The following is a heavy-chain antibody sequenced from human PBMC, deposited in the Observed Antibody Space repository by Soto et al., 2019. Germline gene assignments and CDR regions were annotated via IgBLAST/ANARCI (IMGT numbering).Heavy chain of an antibody. CDR3: ARVAQGAFDI. V-gene: IGHV3-74*01. Sequence: GGSLRLSCAASGFPFSSSWMHWVRQAPGKGLVRVSRINTDGSITTYADSVKGRFTISRDNARNTLFLQVNSLRAEDTAVYYCARVAQGAFDIWGQGTMVTVSS. CDR1: GFPFSSSW. J-gene: IGHJ3*02. CDR2: INTDGSIT.